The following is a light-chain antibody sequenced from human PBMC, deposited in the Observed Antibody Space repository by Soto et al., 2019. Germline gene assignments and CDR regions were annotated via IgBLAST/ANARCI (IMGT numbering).Light chain of an antibody. CDR3: QHYNSSPPIT. J-gene: IGKJ5*01. CDR1: QSVRSTS. Sequence: VFTQSPGPLSFSPGERATLSFRASQSVRSTSLVWYQQKPAQAPRLLIYGASSRATGIPDRSSGGGSGTDFTLTISRLEPEDFAVYYCQHYNSSPPITFGQGTRLET. V-gene: IGKV3-20*01. CDR2: GAS.